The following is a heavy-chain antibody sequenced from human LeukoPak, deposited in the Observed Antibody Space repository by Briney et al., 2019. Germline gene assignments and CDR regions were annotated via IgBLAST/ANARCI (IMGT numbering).Heavy chain of an antibody. D-gene: IGHD7-27*01. CDR1: GGALSGYF. J-gene: IGHJ4*02. CDR2: INDNEIT. CDR3: ARVGPGVLDY. V-gene: IGHV4-34*01. Sequence: SETLSLTFAVYGGALSGYFLSWIRQPPSRGLEWIVEINDNEITNSNPSLKSRVTVSVDTSKSQFSLNLSSVTAADTAVYYCARVGPGVLDYWGQGALVTVSS.